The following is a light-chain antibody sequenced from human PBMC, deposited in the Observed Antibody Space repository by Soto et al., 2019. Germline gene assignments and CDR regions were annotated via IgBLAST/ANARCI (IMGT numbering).Light chain of an antibody. CDR1: LASFSTRNY. CDR3: VLYMGSGIWV. V-gene: IGLV8-61*01. J-gene: IGLJ3*02. CDR2: STT. Sequence: QTVVTQEPSFSVSPGGTVPLTCVVSLASFSTRNYPSCYQQTPGQAPRTLIYSTTTRSSGVPDRFSVSIVGNKAALTISGAQADDASDYYCVLYMGSGIWVFGGGTSSPS.